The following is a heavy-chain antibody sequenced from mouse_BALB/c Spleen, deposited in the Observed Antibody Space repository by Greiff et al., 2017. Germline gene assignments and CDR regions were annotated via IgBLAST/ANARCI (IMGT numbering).Heavy chain of an antibody. CDR2: ISSGSSTI. J-gene: IGHJ4*01. D-gene: IGHD1-2*01. CDR1: GFTFSSFG. CDR3: AREATTAYYAMDY. Sequence: EVQRVESGGGLVQPGGSRKLSCAASGFTFSSFGMHCVRQAPEKGLEWVAYISSGSSTIYYADTVKGRFTISRDNPKNTLFLQMTSLRSEDTAMYYCAREATTAYYAMDYWGQGTSVTVSS. V-gene: IGHV5-17*02.